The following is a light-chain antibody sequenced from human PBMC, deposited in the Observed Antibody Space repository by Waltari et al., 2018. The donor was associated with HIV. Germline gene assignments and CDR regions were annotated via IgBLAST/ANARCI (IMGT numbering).Light chain of an antibody. CDR2: EDN. J-gene: IGLJ2*01. Sequence: FILTQPHSVSESPGKTVTISCTRSSGSIASNYVQWYQQRPGRAPTTVIYEDNQRPSGVPARRSGSIDRSSNSATLTIPGLQTEDEADYYCQSSESSKVVFGGGTTRTVL. V-gene: IGLV6-57*03. CDR3: QSSESSKVV. CDR1: SGSIASNY.